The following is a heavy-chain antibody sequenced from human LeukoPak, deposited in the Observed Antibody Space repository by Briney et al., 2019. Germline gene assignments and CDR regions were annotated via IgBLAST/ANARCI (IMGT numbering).Heavy chain of an antibody. D-gene: IGHD4-23*01. CDR1: GFTFSSYA. J-gene: IGHJ4*02. V-gene: IGHV3-30*04. CDR2: ISYDGSNK. CDR3: ARDYGGSSPFDY. Sequence: HSGGSLRLSCAASGFTFSSYAMHWVRQAPGKGLEWVAVISYDGSNKYYADSVKGRFTISRDNSKNTLYLQMNSLRAEDTAVYYCARDYGGSSPFDYWGQGTLVTVSS.